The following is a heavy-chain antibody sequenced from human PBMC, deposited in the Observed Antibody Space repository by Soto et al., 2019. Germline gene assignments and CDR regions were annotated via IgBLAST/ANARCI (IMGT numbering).Heavy chain of an antibody. CDR1: GFTFSSYA. J-gene: IGHJ4*02. CDR3: AKWYIAATPGDY. D-gene: IGHD6-13*01. Sequence: EVQLLESGGGLVQHGGSLRLSCAASGFTFSSYAMSWVRQAPGKGLEWVSAISGSGGSTYYADSVKGRFTISRDNSKNPLYLQMNSLRAEDTAVYYCAKWYIAATPGDYWGQGTLFTVSS. CDR2: ISGSGGST. V-gene: IGHV3-23*01.